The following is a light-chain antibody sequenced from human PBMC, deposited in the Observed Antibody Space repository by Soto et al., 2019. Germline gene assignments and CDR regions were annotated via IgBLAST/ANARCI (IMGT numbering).Light chain of an antibody. V-gene: IGKV3-15*01. J-gene: IGKJ1*01. Sequence: EIVMTQSPATQSVSPGERATLSCRASQSVSSNLAWYQQKPGQAPRLLIYGASTRATGIPARFSGSGSGTEFTLTFSSLQSEDFAVYYCQQYNNWPPTFGQGTKVEIK. CDR3: QQYNNWPPT. CDR1: QSVSSN. CDR2: GAS.